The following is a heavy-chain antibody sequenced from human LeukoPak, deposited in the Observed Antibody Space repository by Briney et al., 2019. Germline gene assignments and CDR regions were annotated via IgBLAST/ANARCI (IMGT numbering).Heavy chain of an antibody. Sequence: GASVKVSCKASGYTFTSYAMHWVRQAPGQRLEWMGWINAGNGNTKYSQKFQGRVTITRDTSASTAYMELSSLRSEDTAVYYCARGIQLWVSYYFDYWGQGTLVTVSS. V-gene: IGHV1-3*01. CDR1: GYTFTSYA. D-gene: IGHD5-18*01. CDR2: INAGNGNT. J-gene: IGHJ4*02. CDR3: ARGIQLWVSYYFDY.